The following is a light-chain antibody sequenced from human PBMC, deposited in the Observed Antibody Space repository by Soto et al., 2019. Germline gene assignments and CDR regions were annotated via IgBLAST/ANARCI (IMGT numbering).Light chain of an antibody. Sequence: IQMTQSPSTLSASVGDTVTVTCRASQSVSGWLAWYQQKPGEAPKLLILGASTRATGVPARFSGSGSGTEFTLSISSLQSEDFAVYYCKQYKEWPPFTFGQGTRLEIK. CDR1: QSVSGW. V-gene: IGKV1-5*01. CDR3: KQYKEWPPFT. CDR2: GAS. J-gene: IGKJ5*01.